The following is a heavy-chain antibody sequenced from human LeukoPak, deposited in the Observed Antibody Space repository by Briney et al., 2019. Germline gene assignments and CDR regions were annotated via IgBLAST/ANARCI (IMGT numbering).Heavy chain of an antibody. CDR2: ISGSGGST. D-gene: IGHD3-10*01. V-gene: IGHV3-23*01. J-gene: IGHJ5*02. CDR3: AKDQYYYGSGSLSMVP. Sequence: GGSLRPSCAASGFTFSSYAMSWVRQAPGKGLEWVSAISGSGGSTYYTDSVKGRFTNSRDNSKNTLYLQMNSLRAEDTVVYYCAKDQYYYGSGSLSMVPWGQGTLVSVSS. CDR1: GFTFSSYA.